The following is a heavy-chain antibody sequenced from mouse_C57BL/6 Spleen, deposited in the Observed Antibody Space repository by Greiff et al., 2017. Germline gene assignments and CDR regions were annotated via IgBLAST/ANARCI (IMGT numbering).Heavy chain of an antibody. CDR3: AREGSSGYDYYAMDY. CDR2: IDPSDSET. Sequence: VKLQQPGAELVRPGSSVKLSCKASGYTFTSYWMHWVKQRPIQGLEWIGNIDPSDSETHYNQKFKNKATLTVDKSSSTAYMQLSSLTSEDSAVYYGAREGSSGYDYYAMDYWGQGTSVTVSS. CDR1: GYTFTSYW. V-gene: IGHV1-52*01. D-gene: IGHD3-2*02. J-gene: IGHJ4*01.